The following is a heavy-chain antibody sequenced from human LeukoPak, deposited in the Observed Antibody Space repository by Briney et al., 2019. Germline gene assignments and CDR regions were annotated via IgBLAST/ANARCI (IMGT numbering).Heavy chain of an antibody. CDR1: GGSFSGYY. CDR3: ARGPGYYYGSGSYFSF. CDR2: INHSGST. J-gene: IGHJ4*02. Sequence: PSETLSLTCAVYGGSFSGYYWSWIRQPPCKGLEWIGEINHSGSTNYNPSLKSRVTISVDTSKNQFSLKLSSVTAADTAVYYCARGPGYYYGSGSYFSFWGQGTLVTVSS. V-gene: IGHV4-34*01. D-gene: IGHD3-10*01.